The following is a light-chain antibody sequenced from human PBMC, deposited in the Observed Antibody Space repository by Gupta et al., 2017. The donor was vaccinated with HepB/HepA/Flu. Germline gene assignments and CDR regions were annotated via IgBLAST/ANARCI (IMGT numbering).Light chain of an antibody. CDR2: GSS. V-gene: IGKV3-15*01. Sequence: EIVMTQSPATLSLSPGERATLSCRASQSVSGNLAWYQQKPGQAPRLLIYGSSTRATGIPGRFSDSGSGTEFTLTISSLQSRDLAVYYCQHCKLWPRTTFGGGTKVEIK. CDR3: QHCKLWPRTT. CDR1: QSVSGN. J-gene: IGKJ4*01.